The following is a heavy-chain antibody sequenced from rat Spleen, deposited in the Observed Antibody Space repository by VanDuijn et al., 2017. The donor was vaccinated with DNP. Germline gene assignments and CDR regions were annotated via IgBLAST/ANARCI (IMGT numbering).Heavy chain of an antibody. CDR3: ARGSGSIYWYFDF. CDR2: ISTSGSRT. CDR1: GFTFSNYY. D-gene: IGHD3-1*01. V-gene: IGHV5-25*01. J-gene: IGHJ1*01. Sequence: EVQLVESGGGLVQPGRSLKLSCAASGFTFSNYYIAWVRQAPKKGLEWVAAISTSGSRTYYPDSVKGRFTITRDNAKSSLYLQMNSLKSEDTATYYCARGSGSIYWYFDFWGPGTMVTVSS.